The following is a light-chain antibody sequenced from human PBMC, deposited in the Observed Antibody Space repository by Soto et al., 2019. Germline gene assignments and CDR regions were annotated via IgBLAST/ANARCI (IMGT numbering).Light chain of an antibody. V-gene: IGKV3-15*01. J-gene: IGKJ4*01. Sequence: EVVMTQSPATLSMSPGERATLSCRASPTVSNNLAWYQQKPGQTPRLLIYGASTRAPGIPARFSGSGSGTDFTLTISSLQSEDFAVYYCQQYNNWPLTFGGGTKVEIK. CDR1: PTVSNN. CDR2: GAS. CDR3: QQYNNWPLT.